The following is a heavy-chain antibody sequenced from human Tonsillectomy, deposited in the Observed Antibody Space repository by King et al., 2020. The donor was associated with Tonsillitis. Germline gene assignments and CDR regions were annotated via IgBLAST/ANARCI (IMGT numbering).Heavy chain of an antibody. CDR1: GFTFSSYG. V-gene: IGHV3-30*18. J-gene: IGHJ6*02. CDR2: ISYDGSNK. D-gene: IGHD6-13*01. Sequence: VQLVESGGGVVQPGRSLRLSCAASGFTFSSYGMHWVRQAPGKGLEWVAAISYDGSNKYSVDSVKGRFTISRDNSKNTLYLQMNSLRAEDTAVYYCAKDRGGRSSWIYYYYYGMDVWGQGTTVTASS. CDR3: AKDRGGRSSWIYYYYYGMDV.